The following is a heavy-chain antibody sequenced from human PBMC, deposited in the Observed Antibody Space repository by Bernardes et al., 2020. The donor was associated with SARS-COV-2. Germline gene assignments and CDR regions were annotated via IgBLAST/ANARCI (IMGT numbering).Heavy chain of an antibody. Sequence: SETLSLTCTVSGGSVYSYFWSWLRQPAGKGLEWVGRTYSGGSTNYNPSLKGRVTLSLDTSKNKVSLNLNSVTVADTAVYYCASGPANGGPAFDIWGDGRMVTVSS. V-gene: IGHV4-4*07. CDR1: GGSVYSYF. CDR2: TYSGGST. CDR3: ASGPANGGPAFDI. J-gene: IGHJ3*02. D-gene: IGHD1-1*01.